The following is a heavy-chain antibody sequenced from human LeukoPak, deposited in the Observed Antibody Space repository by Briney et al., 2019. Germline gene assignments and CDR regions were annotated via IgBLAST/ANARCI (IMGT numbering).Heavy chain of an antibody. Sequence: ASVTVSCTASGYTFTSYAMNWVRQAPGQGLEWMGWINTNTGNPTYAQGFTGRFVFSLDASVSTAYLQISSLKAEDTAVYYCARRDSSSWYNNWFDPWGQGTLVTVSS. CDR1: GYTFTSYA. CDR3: ARRDSSSWYNNWFDP. CDR2: INTNTGNP. J-gene: IGHJ5*02. D-gene: IGHD6-13*01. V-gene: IGHV7-4-1*02.